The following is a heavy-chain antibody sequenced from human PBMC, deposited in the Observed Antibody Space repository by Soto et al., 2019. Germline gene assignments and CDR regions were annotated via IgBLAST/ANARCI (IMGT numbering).Heavy chain of an antibody. CDR1: GYTFTSYG. D-gene: IGHD1-20*01. CDR2: VNAYNGNT. V-gene: IGHV1-18*01. J-gene: IGHJ4*02. CDR3: ARGITLRTPLDY. Sequence: ASVKVSCKASGYTFTSYGISWVRQAPGQGLEWMGWVNAYNGNTNYAQKFQGRVTMTTDTSASTAYMELSSLRSEDTAVYYCARGITLRTPLDYWGQGTLVTVSS.